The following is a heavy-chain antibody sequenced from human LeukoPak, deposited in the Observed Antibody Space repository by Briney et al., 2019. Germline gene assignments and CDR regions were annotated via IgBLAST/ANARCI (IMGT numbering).Heavy chain of an antibody. CDR1: VGSISSYY. J-gene: IGHJ6*02. CDR3: ARRSHDYRVAG. D-gene: IGHD4-11*01. Sequence: SETLSLTRAVSVGSISSYYGSWIRQPPGKGREWIGYISYSGSTNYNPSLKSRVTISVDTSKNQFSLKLSSVTAADTAVYYCARRSHDYRVAGWGQRTTVTVSS. CDR2: ISYSGST. V-gene: IGHV4-59*01.